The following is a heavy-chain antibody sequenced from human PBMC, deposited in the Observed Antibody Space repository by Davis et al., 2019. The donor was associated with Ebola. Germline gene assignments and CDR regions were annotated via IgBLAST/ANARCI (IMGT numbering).Heavy chain of an antibody. Sequence: GGSLRLSCRGSGNSFTGFWVAWVRQMPGRGLEWMGVIYPGDSETRYSPSFQGQVTISVDRSTYTAYLQWKSVKTSDTATYYCARVASLVSSTRGFDSWGQGTLVTVSS. V-gene: IGHV5-51*01. CDR3: ARVASLVSSTRGFDS. CDR1: GNSFTGFW. D-gene: IGHD2-2*01. J-gene: IGHJ4*02. CDR2: IYPGDSET.